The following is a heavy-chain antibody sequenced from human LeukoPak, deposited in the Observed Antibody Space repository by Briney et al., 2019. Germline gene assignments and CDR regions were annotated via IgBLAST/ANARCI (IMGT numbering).Heavy chain of an antibody. Sequence: SETLSLTCTVSGGSISSSSYYWGWIRQPPGTGLEWIGSIYYSGSTYYNPSLKSRVTTSVDTSKNQFSLKLSSVTAADTAVYYCARDRNPNFDYWGQGTLVTVSS. CDR2: IYYSGST. D-gene: IGHD1-14*01. V-gene: IGHV4-39*07. CDR3: ARDRNPNFDY. J-gene: IGHJ4*02. CDR1: GGSISSSSYY.